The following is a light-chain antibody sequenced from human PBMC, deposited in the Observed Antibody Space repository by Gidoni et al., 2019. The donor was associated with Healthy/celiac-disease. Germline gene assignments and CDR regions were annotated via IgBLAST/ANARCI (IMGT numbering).Light chain of an antibody. CDR3: QQYNNWPT. Sequence: EIVMTQSPATLSVSPGERATLSCRARQSVSSNLAWYPQKPGPAPRLLIYGASTRATGIPARVSGSGSGTECTLTISSLQSEDFAVYYGQQYNNWPTFGQGTKLEIK. V-gene: IGKV3-15*01. CDR2: GAS. J-gene: IGKJ2*01. CDR1: QSVSSN.